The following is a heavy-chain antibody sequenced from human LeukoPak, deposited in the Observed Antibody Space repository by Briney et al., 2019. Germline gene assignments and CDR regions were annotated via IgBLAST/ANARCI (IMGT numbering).Heavy chain of an antibody. CDR2: IYYSGST. CDR3: ARELRDFDWLLLDY. J-gene: IGHJ4*02. CDR1: GGSISSGGYY. D-gene: IGHD3-9*01. Sequence: SETLSLTCTVSGGSISSGGYYWSWIRQHPGKGLEWIGYIYYSGSTYYNPSLKSRVTISVDTSKNQFSLKLSSATAADTAVYYCARELRDFDWLLLDYWGQGTLVTVSS. V-gene: IGHV4-31*03.